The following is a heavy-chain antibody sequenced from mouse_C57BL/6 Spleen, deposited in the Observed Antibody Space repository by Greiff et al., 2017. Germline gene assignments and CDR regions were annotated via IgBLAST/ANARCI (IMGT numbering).Heavy chain of an antibody. V-gene: IGHV3-1*01. CDR3: ARERKLVFAY. CDR1: GYSITSGYD. CDR2: ISYSGST. J-gene: IGHJ3*01. Sequence: EVMLVESGPGMVKPSQSLSLTCTVTGYSITSGYDWHWIRHFPGNKLEWMGYISYSGSTNYNPSLKSRISITHDTSKNHFFLKLNSVTTEDTATYYCARERKLVFAYWGQGTLVTVSA. D-gene: IGHD4-1*01.